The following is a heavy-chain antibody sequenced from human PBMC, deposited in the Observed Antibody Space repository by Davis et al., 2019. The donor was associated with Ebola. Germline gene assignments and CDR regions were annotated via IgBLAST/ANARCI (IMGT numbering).Heavy chain of an antibody. CDR1: GGSMSSYH. J-gene: IGHJ4*02. D-gene: IGHD6-13*01. Sequence: SETLSLTCTVSGGSMSSYHWGWIRQPPGKGLVWIGSIYYSGSTSSNPSLKSRVTISVDTSKNQFSLKLSSVTAADTAVYSCARGRHSSFHGGEADYWGQGTLVTVSS. CDR2: IYYSGST. V-gene: IGHV4-39*01. CDR3: ARGRHSSFHGGEADY.